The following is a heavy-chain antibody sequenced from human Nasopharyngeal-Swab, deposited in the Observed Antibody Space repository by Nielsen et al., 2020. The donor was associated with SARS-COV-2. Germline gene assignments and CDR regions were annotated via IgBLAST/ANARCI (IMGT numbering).Heavy chain of an antibody. CDR3: ARQPTLITGDEFLVYYYYGMDV. Sequence: RQAPGKGLEWIGYIYYSGSTYYNPSLKSRVTISVDTSKNQFSLKLGSVTAADTAVYYCARQPTLITGDEFLVYYYYGMDVWGQGTTVTVSS. CDR2: IYYSGST. V-gene: IGHV4-31*02. D-gene: IGHD7-27*01. J-gene: IGHJ6*02.